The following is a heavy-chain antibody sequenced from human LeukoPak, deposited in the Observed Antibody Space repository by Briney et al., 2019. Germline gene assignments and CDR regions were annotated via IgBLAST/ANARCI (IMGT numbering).Heavy chain of an antibody. Sequence: PSETLSLTCTVSGGSISSYYWSWIRQPPGKGLEWIGYIYYSGSTNYNPSLKSRVAISVDTSKNQFSLKLSSVTAADTAVYYCARDLQRVGAFDIWGQGTMVTVSS. V-gene: IGHV4-59*01. CDR1: GGSISSYY. J-gene: IGHJ3*02. CDR2: IYYSGST. CDR3: ARDLQRVGAFDI.